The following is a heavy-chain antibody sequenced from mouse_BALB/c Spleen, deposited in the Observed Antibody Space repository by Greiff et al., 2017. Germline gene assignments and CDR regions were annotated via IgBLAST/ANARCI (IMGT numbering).Heavy chain of an antibody. J-gene: IGHJ4*01. D-gene: IGHD2-4*01. CDR2: IDPANGNT. CDR3: ARSDDYDVGYAMDY. CDR1: GFNIKDTY. V-gene: IGHV14-3*02. Sequence: VQLKESGAELVKPGASVKLSCTASGFNIKDTYMHWVKQRPEQGLEWIGRIDPANGNTKYDPKFQGKATITADTSSNTAYLQLSSLTSEDTAVYYCARSDDYDVGYAMDYWGQGTSVTVSS.